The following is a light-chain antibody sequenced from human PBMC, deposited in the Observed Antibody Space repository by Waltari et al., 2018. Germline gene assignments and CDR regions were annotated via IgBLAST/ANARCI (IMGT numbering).Light chain of an antibody. CDR1: SSDIGSYNL. CDR3: CSDAGINTWV. J-gene: IGLJ3*02. Sequence: QSALTQPASVSGSLGQSITISCTGTSSDIGSYNLVSWYQQYPGKAPKLIIYEVNKRPAEDQKRFSGSKSGITASLSITGLQAEYEADYYCCSDAGINTWVFGGGTTVTVL. CDR2: EVN. V-gene: IGLV2-23*02.